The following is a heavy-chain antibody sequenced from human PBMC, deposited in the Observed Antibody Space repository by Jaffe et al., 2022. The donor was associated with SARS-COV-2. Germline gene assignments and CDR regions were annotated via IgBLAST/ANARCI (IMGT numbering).Heavy chain of an antibody. CDR1: GFTFDDYA. D-gene: IGHD2-8*01. V-gene: IGHV3-9*01. CDR3: AKDMGGYCTNGVCYTERAFDI. CDR2: ISWNSGSI. Sequence: EVQLVESGGGLVQPGRSLRLSCAASGFTFDDYAMHWVRQAPGKGLEWVSGISWNSGSIGYADSVKGRFTISRDNAKNSLYLQMNSLRAEDTALYYCAKDMGGYCTNGVCYTERAFDIWGQGTMVTVSS. J-gene: IGHJ3*02.